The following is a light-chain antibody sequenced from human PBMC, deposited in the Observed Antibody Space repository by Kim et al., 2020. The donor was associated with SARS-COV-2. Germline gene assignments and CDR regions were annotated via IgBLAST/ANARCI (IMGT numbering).Light chain of an antibody. CDR1: SLRSYY. CDR2: GKN. V-gene: IGLV3-19*01. Sequence: SSELTQDPAVSVALGQTVRITCQGDSLRSYYTTWYQQKPGQAPIVVVYGKNNRPSGIPDRFSGSSSGNTASLTITGTQAGDEADYYFNSRANHDNVLFGG. J-gene: IGLJ2*01. CDR3: NSRANHDNVL.